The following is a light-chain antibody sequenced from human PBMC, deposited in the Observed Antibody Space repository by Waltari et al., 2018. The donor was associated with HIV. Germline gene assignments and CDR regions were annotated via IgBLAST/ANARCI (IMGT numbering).Light chain of an antibody. Sequence: ETVMTQSPVTLSVSPGERVTLSCRASQTANSNLAWYQQKLGQAPRLLFYNASTRATGTPARFSGSGSGTEFTLTVSSLQPEDFAVYYCQQYDNWLGTFGPGTKV. CDR2: NAS. J-gene: IGKJ3*01. V-gene: IGKV3D-15*01. CDR3: QQYDNWLGT. CDR1: QTANSN.